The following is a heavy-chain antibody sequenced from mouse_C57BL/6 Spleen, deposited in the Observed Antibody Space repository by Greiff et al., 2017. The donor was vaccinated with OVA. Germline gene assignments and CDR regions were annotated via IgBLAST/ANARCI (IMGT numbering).Heavy chain of an antibody. CDR1: GYTFTSYW. CDR3: ARGNYDYGWFAY. D-gene: IGHD2-4*01. V-gene: IGHV1-55*01. CDR2: IYPGSGST. J-gene: IGHJ3*01. Sequence: QVQLQQPGAELVKPGASVKMSCKASGYTFTSYWITWVKQRPGQGLEWIGDIYPGSGSTNYNEKFKSKATLTVVTSSSTAYMQLSSLTSEDSAVYYCARGNYDYGWFAYWGQGTLVTVSA.